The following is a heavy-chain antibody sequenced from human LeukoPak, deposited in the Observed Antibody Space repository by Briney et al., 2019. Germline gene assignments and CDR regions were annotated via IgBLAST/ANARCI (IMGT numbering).Heavy chain of an antibody. V-gene: IGHV4-61*02. CDR2: IYTSGST. D-gene: IGHD6-13*01. J-gene: IGHJ4*02. CDR3: ARRATGYSSSWYARFDY. CDR1: GGSISSGSHY. Sequence: SETLSLTCTVSGGSISSGSHYWSWIRQPAGKGLEWIGRIYTSGSTNYNPSLKSRVTISVDTSKNQFSLKLSSVTAADTAVYYCARRATGYSSSWYARFDYWGQGTLVTVSS.